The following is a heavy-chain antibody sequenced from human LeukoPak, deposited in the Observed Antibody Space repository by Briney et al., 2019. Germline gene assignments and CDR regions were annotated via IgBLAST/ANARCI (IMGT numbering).Heavy chain of an antibody. CDR2: ISYDGSNK. Sequence: GRSLRLSCAASGFTFSSYAMHWARQAPGKGLEWVAVISYDGSNKYYADSVKGRFTISRDNSKNTLYLQMNSLRAEDTAVYYCARDLDYWGQGTLVTVSS. CDR3: ARDLDY. V-gene: IGHV3-30-3*01. CDR1: GFTFSSYA. J-gene: IGHJ4*02.